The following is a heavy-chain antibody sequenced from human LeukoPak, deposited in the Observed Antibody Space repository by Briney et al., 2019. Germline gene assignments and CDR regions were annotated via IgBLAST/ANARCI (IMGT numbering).Heavy chain of an antibody. D-gene: IGHD1-26*01. CDR2: MNPNSGNT. J-gene: IGHJ1*01. CDR1: GYTFTSYD. CDR3: ARGPTEWELLFQH. V-gene: IGHV1-8*01. Sequence: GASVKVSCKASGYTFTSYDINWVRRATGQGLEWMGWMNPNSGNTGYAQKFQGRVTMTRNTSISTAYMELSSLRSEDTAVYYCARGPTEWELLFQHWGQGTLVTVSS.